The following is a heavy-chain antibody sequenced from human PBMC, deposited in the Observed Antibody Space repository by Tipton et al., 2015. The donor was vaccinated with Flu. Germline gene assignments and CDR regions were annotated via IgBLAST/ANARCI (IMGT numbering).Heavy chain of an antibody. CDR1: GFTFSTYA. CDR2: FSGTGGAT. V-gene: IGHV3-23*01. J-gene: IGHJ5*02. CDR3: ARRDYSNYVSDPKNWFDP. D-gene: IGHD4-11*01. Sequence: GSLRLSCAASGFTFSTYAMSWVRQAPGKGLEWVSVFSGTGGATYYAASVKGRFTISRDNSRNTLDLQMNSLRVEDTAVYYCARRDYSNYVSDPKNWFDPWGQGTLVTVSS.